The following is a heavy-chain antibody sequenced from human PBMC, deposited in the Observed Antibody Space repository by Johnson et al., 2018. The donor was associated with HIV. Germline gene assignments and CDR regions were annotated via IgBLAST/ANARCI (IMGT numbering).Heavy chain of an antibody. CDR1: RFTFSNYD. D-gene: IGHD7-27*01. CDR2: IRYDGSHK. J-gene: IGHJ3*02. Sequence: QVQLVESGGGVVQPGGSLRLSCAASRFTFSNYDMHWVRQAPGKGLEWVAFIRYDGSHKYYVASVKGRFTISRDNAKNSLYLQMNSLRAEDTAVYYCASTLTGDFGAFDIWGQGTMVTVSS. V-gene: IGHV3-30*02. CDR3: ASTLTGDFGAFDI.